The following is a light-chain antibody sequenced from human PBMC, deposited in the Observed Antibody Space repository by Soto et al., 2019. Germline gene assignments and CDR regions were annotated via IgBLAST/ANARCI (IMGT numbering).Light chain of an antibody. J-gene: IGLJ2*01. CDR1: SSDVGGYNY. CDR3: SSFTSSSTVL. Sequence: QSALTQPASVYGSLGQSITISCTGTSSDVGGYNYVSWYQHHPGKDPKVVIFEVTKRPSGVSSRFSGSKSGNTASLTVSGLQAEDEGDYYCSSFTSSSTVLFGGGTKLTVL. CDR2: EVT. V-gene: IGLV2-14*01.